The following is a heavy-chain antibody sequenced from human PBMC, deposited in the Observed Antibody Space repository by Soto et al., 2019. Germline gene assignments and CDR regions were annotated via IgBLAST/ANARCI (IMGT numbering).Heavy chain of an antibody. J-gene: IGHJ4*02. Sequence: SVKVSCKASGGTFSSYAISWVRQAPGQGLEWMGGIIPIFGTANYAQKFQGRVTITADESTSTAYMELSSLRSEDTAVYYCARDRYGYCSSTSCYSFDYWGQGTLVTVSS. CDR1: GGTFSSYA. CDR3: ARDRYGYCSSTSCYSFDY. CDR2: IIPIFGTA. D-gene: IGHD2-2*01. V-gene: IGHV1-69*13.